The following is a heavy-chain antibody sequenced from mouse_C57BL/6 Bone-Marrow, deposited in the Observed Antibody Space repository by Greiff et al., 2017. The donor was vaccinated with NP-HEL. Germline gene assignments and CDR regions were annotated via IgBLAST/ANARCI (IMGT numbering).Heavy chain of an antibody. CDR2: IHPNSGST. V-gene: IGHV1-64*01. Sequence: QVQLKQPGAELVKPGASVKLSRKASGYTFTSYWMHWVKQRPGQGLEWIGMIHPNSGSTNYNEKFKSKATLTVDKSSSTAYMQLSSLTSEDSAVYYCAREGGYFPYYAMDYWGQGTSVTVSS. CDR3: AREGGYFPYYAMDY. CDR1: GYTFTSYW. J-gene: IGHJ4*01. D-gene: IGHD2-3*01.